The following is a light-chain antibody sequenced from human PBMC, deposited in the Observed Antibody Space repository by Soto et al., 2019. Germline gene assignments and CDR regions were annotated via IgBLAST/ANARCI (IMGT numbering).Light chain of an antibody. J-gene: IGKJ1*01. CDR3: HQYYTTPRT. CDR2: WAS. V-gene: IGKV4-1*01. CDR1: QSVLYSSNNKNY. Sequence: DIVMTQSPDSLAVSLGERATINCKSSQSVLYSSNNKNYLAWYQQKPGQPPKLLIDWASTRESRVPDRCSCSGSGTDFTLTITSLQAEDVAVYYCHQYYTTPRTFGQGTKVEIK.